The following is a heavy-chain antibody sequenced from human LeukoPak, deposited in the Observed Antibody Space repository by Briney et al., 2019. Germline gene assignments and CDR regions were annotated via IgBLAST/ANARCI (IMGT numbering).Heavy chain of an antibody. J-gene: IGHJ4*02. CDR2: ISGAGGST. CDR3: AKRVAYSSGYYWDY. D-gene: IGHD6-19*01. V-gene: IGHV3-23*01. CDR1: GFTFNTYG. Sequence: GGSLRLSCAASGFTFNTYGMIWVRQAPGKGLEGVSAISGAGGSTYYADSVRGRFTISRDNSKNTLYLQMNSLRVEDTAIYYCAKRVAYSSGYYWDYWGQGTLVTVSS.